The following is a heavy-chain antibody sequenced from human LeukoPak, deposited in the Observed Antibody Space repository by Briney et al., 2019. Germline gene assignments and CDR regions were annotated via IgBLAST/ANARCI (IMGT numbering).Heavy chain of an antibody. J-gene: IGHJ4*02. CDR2: IVVGSGNT. V-gene: IGHV1-58*02. D-gene: IGHD3-10*01. CDR1: GFTFTSSA. CDR3: AAVPYYGSGSYPN. Sequence: SVKVSCKASGFTFTSSAMQWVRQARGQRLEWIGWIVVGSGNTSYAQKFQERVTITRDMSTSTAYMELSSLRSEDTTVYYCAAVPYYGSGSYPNWGQGTLVTVSS.